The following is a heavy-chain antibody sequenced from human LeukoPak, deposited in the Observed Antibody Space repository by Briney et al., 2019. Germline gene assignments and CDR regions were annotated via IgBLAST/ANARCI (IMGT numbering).Heavy chain of an antibody. V-gene: IGHV4-4*07. CDR2: IYTSGST. Sequence: PSGTLSLTCTVSGGSISSYYWSWIRQPAGKGLEWIGRIYTSGSTNYNPSLKSRVTMSVDTSKNHFSLKLSSVTAADTAVYYCARLPRIAGPLDYWGQGTLVTVSS. J-gene: IGHJ4*02. CDR1: GGSISSYY. CDR3: ARLPRIAGPLDY. D-gene: IGHD6-6*01.